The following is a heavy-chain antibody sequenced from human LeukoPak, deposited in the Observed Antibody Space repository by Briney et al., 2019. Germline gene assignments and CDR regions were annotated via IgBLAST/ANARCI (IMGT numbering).Heavy chain of an antibody. CDR2: ISGRGSTI. CDR3: AATLDYSDSSLSGGEFDY. V-gene: IGHV3-48*03. J-gene: IGHJ4*02. D-gene: IGHD3-22*01. CDR1: GFTFSSYE. Sequence: GGSLRLSCAASGFTFSSYEMNWVRQAPGKGLEWVSYISGRGSTIYYADSVKGRFTISRDNAKNSLYLQMNSLRAADTAAYYCAATLDYSDSSLSGGEFDYWGQGTLVTVSS.